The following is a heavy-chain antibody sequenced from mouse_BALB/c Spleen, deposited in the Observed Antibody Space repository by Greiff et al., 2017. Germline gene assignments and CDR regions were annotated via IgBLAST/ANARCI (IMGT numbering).Heavy chain of an antibody. CDR1: GFTFSSYY. Sequence: EVHLVESGGGLVKLGGSLKLSCAASGFTFSSYYMSWVRQTPEKRLELVAAINSNGGSTYYPDTVKGRFTISRDNAKNTLYLQMSSLKSEDTALYYCARRYGNYHAMDYWGQGTSVTVSS. CDR3: ARRYGNYHAMDY. J-gene: IGHJ4*01. V-gene: IGHV5-6-2*01. CDR2: INSNGGST. D-gene: IGHD2-10*02.